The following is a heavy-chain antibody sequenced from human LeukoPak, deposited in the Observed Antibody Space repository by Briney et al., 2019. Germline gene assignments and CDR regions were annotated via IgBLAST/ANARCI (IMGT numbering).Heavy chain of an antibody. Sequence: GASVKVSCKASGYTFTSYGITWVRQAPGQGLEWMGWISGDSGQTNYAQKVQGRVTMTTDTSTSTAYMELRSLTSDDTAVYYCARAGATLTSHFDYWGQGTLVTVSS. D-gene: IGHD4-17*01. CDR3: ARAGATLTSHFDY. CDR2: ISGDSGQT. CDR1: GYTFTSYG. J-gene: IGHJ4*02. V-gene: IGHV1-18*01.